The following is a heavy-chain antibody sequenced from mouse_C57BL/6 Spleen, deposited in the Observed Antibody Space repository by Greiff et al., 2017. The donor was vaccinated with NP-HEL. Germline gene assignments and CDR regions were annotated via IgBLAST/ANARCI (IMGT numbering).Heavy chain of an antibody. J-gene: IGHJ3*01. CDR1: GFSLSTFGMG. D-gene: IGHD1-1*01. CDR2: IWWDDDK. Sequence: LQQSGPGILQPSQTLSLTCSFSGFSLSTFGMGVGWIRQPSGKGLEWLAHIWWDDDKYYNPALKSRLTISKDTSKNQVFLKIANVDTADTATYYCARIGDYGKLSWFAYWGQGTLVTVSA. CDR3: ARIGDYGKLSWFAY. V-gene: IGHV8-8*01.